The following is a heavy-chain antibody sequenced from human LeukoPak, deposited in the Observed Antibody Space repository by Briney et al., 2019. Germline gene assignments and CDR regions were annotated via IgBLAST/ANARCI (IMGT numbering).Heavy chain of an antibody. D-gene: IGHD3-3*01. Sequence: PAGGSLRLSCAASGFTFSSYAMSWVRQAPGKGLEWVSAISGSGGSTYYADSVKGRFTISRDNFKNTLYLQMNSLRAEDTAVYYCAKGGEAYYDFWSGYHGGYYYYYMDVWGKGTTVTVSS. J-gene: IGHJ6*03. CDR3: AKGGEAYYDFWSGYHGGYYYYYMDV. CDR2: ISGSGGST. V-gene: IGHV3-23*01. CDR1: GFTFSSYA.